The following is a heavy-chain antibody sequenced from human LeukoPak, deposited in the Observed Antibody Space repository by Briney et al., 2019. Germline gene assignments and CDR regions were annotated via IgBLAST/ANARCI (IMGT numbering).Heavy chain of an antibody. D-gene: IGHD3-16*01. CDR1: GGSISAHY. CDR3: ARDAGFYDYLWRSSAAFDI. J-gene: IGHJ3*02. Sequence: PSETLSLTCTVSGGSISAHYWSWFRLPPGKGLEWIGSIYSSGKTDYNPSFKSRLTISLDTSKSQFSLKLRSVTAADTALYYCARDAGFYDYLWRSSAAFDIWAQGQWSPSLQ. CDR2: IYSSGKT. V-gene: IGHV4-59*11.